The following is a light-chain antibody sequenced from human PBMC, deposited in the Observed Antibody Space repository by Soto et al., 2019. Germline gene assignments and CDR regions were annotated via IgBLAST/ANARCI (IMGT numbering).Light chain of an antibody. Sequence: DIQMTQSPSTLSASIGDTVTVACRAIQGISNWLAWYQQKPGKAPKLLIFHASSLESGVPSRFSGTGSGTECTITISSLQYDDFATYYSQPYTSYTPWTFGKGTKVDIK. CDR1: QGISNW. CDR3: QPYTSYTPWT. J-gene: IGKJ1*01. CDR2: HAS. V-gene: IGKV1-5*01.